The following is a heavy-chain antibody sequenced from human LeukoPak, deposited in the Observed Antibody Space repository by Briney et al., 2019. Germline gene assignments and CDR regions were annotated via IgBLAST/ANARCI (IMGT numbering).Heavy chain of an antibody. CDR1: GFTFTRYT. CDR2: VLYDGSNK. D-gene: IGHD2-21*01. V-gene: IGHV3-30*04. J-gene: IGHJ4*02. Sequence: PGRSLRLSCAASGFTFTRYTMPWVRQAPGKGLEWVAVVLYDGSNKYNADSVKGRFTLSRDNSKNTLSLQMNTLRADDTAVYYCVRDNYGGILDFWGQGTLVTVSS. CDR3: VRDNYGGILDF.